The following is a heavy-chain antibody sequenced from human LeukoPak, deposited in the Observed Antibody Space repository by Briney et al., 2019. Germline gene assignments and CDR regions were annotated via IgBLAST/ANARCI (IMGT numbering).Heavy chain of an antibody. J-gene: IGHJ4*02. D-gene: IGHD3-10*01. CDR3: ASNLWFGESN. Sequence: SETLSLTCAVYGGSFSGYYWSWIRQPPGKGLEWIGEINHSGSTNYNPSLKSRVTISVDTSKNQFSPKLSSVTAADTAVYYCASNLWFGESNWGQGTLVTVSS. CDR2: INHSGST. V-gene: IGHV4-34*01. CDR1: GGSFSGYY.